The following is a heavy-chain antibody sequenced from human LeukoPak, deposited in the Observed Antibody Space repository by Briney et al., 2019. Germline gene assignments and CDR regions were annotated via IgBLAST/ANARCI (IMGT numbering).Heavy chain of an antibody. CDR2: IYPGDSDT. Sequence: GESLKISCKGSGYSFTSYWIGWVRQMPGKGLEWMGIIYPGDSDTRYSPSFQGQVTISADKSISTAYLQWSSLKASDTAMYHCARSAKYSSSSDYYYYGMDVWGQGTTVTVSS. CDR3: ARSAKYSSSSDYYYYGMDV. D-gene: IGHD6-13*01. J-gene: IGHJ6*02. CDR1: GYSFTSYW. V-gene: IGHV5-51*01.